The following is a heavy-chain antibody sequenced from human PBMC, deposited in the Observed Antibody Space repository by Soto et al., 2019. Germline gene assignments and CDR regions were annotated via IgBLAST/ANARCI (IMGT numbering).Heavy chain of an antibody. D-gene: IGHD6-6*01. Sequence: QVQLVQSGTEVKKPGASVKVSCKASGYTFTRFGINWVRQAPGQGLEWMGWISGHNGNTHSAQNFQGRVTVTTDTSTNTDYMELRSLRADDTAVDYCARDFVAGGQLGGGFDFWGQGTLVTVSS. V-gene: IGHV1-18*01. CDR3: ARDFVAGGQLGGGFDF. CDR2: ISGHNGNT. J-gene: IGHJ4*02. CDR1: GYTFTRFG.